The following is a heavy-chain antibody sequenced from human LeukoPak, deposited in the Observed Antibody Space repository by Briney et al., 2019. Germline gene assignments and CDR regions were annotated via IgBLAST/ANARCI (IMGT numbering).Heavy chain of an antibody. D-gene: IGHD3-10*01. CDR3: ARDLDTTYGSGSYYGMDV. J-gene: IGHJ6*02. CDR2: ISGAGTI. Sequence: GGSLRLSCAASGFTFSPYAMGWARQGPGKGLEWVSGISGAGTINYADSVKGRFTISRDNSKNTVYLQMNSLRAEDTAVYYCARDLDTTYGSGSYYGMDVWGQGTTVTVSS. CDR1: GFTFSPYA. V-gene: IGHV3-23*01.